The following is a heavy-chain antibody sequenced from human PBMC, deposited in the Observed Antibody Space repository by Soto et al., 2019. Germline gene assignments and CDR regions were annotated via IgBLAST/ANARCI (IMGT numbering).Heavy chain of an antibody. J-gene: IGHJ4*02. V-gene: IGHV4-59*08. CDR3: ARGLYGATYYFDY. CDR2: IYYSGST. Sequence: SETLSLTCTVFGGSVSSYYWSWIRQSPGKGLEWIGYIYYSGSTKYKPSLMSRVTISVDTSKNQFSLKVSSATAADTAVYYCARGLYGATYYFDYWGQGALVTVSS. D-gene: IGHD3-10*01. CDR1: GGSVSSYY.